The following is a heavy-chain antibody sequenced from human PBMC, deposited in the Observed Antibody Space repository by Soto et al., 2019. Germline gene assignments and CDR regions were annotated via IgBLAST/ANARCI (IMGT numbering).Heavy chain of an antibody. D-gene: IGHD3-10*01. V-gene: IGHV4-30-2*01. CDR1: GGSLSSGGYS. CDR3: ARRISSFDP. J-gene: IGHJ5*02. CDR2: IYHSGST. Sequence: QLQLQESGSGLVKPSQTLSLTCAVSGGSLSSGGYSWAWIRQPPGKGLEWIGYIYHSGSTYYNPFLKRRVTMSVDKSKNQFSLRLTSMTAADAAVYYCARRISSFDPWGQGTLVSVSS.